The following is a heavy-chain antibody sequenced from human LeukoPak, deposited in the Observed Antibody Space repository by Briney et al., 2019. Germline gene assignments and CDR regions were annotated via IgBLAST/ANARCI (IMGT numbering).Heavy chain of an antibody. CDR2: INRSGST. D-gene: IGHD3-10*01. CDR1: GGSCSGYY. CDR3: ARGQVVQGVRYAFDI. J-gene: IGHJ3*02. V-gene: IGHV4-34*01. Sequence: SETLSLTCAVYGGSCSGYYWSWIRQPPGKGLEWVGEINRSGSTNYNPSPKRRVTISLYESTNHFPLMLICVTAADTAVYYWARGQVVQGVRYAFDIWGQGTMVTVSS.